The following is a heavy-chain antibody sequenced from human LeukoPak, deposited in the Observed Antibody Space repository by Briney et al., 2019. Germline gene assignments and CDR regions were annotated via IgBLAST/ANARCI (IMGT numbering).Heavy chain of an antibody. D-gene: IGHD6-13*01. Sequence: PGGSLRLSCAASGFTFSSYAMSWVRQAPGKGLEWVSAISGSGGSTYYADSVKGRFTISRDNSKNTLYLQMNSLRAKDTAVYYCASANSSSWPHEYDYWGQGTLVTVSS. J-gene: IGHJ4*02. CDR2: ISGSGGST. CDR1: GFTFSSYA. V-gene: IGHV3-23*01. CDR3: ASANSSSWPHEYDY.